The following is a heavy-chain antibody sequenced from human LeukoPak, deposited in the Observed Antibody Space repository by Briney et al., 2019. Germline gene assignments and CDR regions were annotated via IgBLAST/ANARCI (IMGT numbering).Heavy chain of an antibody. V-gene: IGHV3-23*01. J-gene: IGHJ4*02. D-gene: IGHD3-16*01. CDR1: GFTFNNYD. CDR3: ARDRYVGNGQKLPFDY. Sequence: GGTLRLSCAAPGFTFNNYDMSWVRQAPGKGLEWVSLITGSGGRRKYADSVKGRFTISRDNSRNTLHLQMDSLRAEDTAVYYCARDRYVGNGQKLPFDYWGQGTLVTVSS. CDR2: ITGSGGRR.